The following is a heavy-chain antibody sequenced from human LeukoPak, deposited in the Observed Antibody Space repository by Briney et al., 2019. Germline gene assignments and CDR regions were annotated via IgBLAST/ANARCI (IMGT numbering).Heavy chain of an antibody. CDR1: GFTFSSYG. V-gene: IGHV3-30*18. CDR2: ISYDGSNK. J-gene: IGHJ6*02. Sequence: PGRSLRLSCAASGFTFSSYGMHWVRQAPGKGLEWVAVISYDGSNKYYADSVKGRFTISRDNSKNSLYLQMNSLRAEDTAVYYCAKSPAKYYYYGMDVWGQGTTATVSS. CDR3: AKSPAKYYYYGMDV.